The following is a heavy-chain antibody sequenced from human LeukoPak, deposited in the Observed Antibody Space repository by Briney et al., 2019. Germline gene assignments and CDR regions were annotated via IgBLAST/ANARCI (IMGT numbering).Heavy chain of an antibody. Sequence: PGGSLRLSCAVSGFTLNSKAMCWVRQAPGKGLEWVSAISRIGVTTYYADSVEGRFTISRDTSKNTLYLQMNTLRPEDTAVYYCAKEEVPNDYWGQGTLVTVSS. D-gene: IGHD2-2*01. CDR3: AKEEVPNDY. CDR2: ISRIGVTT. V-gene: IGHV3-23*01. CDR1: GFTLNSKA. J-gene: IGHJ4*02.